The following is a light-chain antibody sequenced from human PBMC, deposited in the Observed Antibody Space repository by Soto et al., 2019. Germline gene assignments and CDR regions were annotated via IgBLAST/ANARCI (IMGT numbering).Light chain of an antibody. J-gene: IGLJ2*01. CDR3: CSYTSSGAFVV. V-gene: IGLV2-23*03. Sequence: QSALTQPASVSGSPGQSITISCTATSSDVGSNGLVSWYQQYPGKAPKLMIYDGSKRPSGLSNRFSGSKSGNTASLTISGLQAEDEADYYCCSYTSSGAFVVFGGGTKVTVL. CDR2: DGS. CDR1: SSDVGSNGL.